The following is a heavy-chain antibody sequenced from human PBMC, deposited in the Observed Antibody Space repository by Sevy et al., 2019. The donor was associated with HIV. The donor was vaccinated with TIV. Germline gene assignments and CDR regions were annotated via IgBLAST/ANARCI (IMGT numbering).Heavy chain of an antibody. J-gene: IGHJ4*02. CDR1: GFTFSDYG. D-gene: IGHD2-21*02. V-gene: IGHV3-33*01. CDR2: IWYDGTIK. CDR3: ARGGGYCGGDCYSIDY. Sequence: GGSLRLSCAASGFTFSDYGMQWVRQAPGKGLEWVAVIWYDGTIKYYADSVKGRFTISRDNSKDTLFLQMNSLTPEDTAVYYCARGGGYCGGDCYSIDYWGQGALVTVSS.